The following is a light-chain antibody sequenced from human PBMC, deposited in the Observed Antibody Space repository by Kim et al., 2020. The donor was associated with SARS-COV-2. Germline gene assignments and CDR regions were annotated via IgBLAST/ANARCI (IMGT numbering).Light chain of an antibody. V-gene: IGKV3-11*01. CDR2: VAS. CDR1: QSVSSY. CDR3: QQRSNWPLYS. Sequence: LSPGSRATLSCRASQSVSSYLAWYQQKPAQAPRLLIYVASIRATGIPARFSGSGSGTDFTLTISRLEPEDFAVYYCQQRSNWPLYSFGQGTKLAI. J-gene: IGKJ2*01.